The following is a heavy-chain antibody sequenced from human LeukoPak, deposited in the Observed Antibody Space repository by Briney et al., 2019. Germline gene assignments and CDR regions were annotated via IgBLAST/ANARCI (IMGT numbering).Heavy chain of an antibody. CDR2: IIPIFSTP. CDR1: GGAFSSYA. D-gene: IGHD3-10*01. J-gene: IGHJ6*03. CDR3: ARDRGYDSGSYYGRYYYYMDV. Sequence: SVKVSCKASGGAFSSYAISWVRQAPGQGLECVGGIIPIFSTPNYAQKFQGRVTITADESTSTAYMELSSLRSEDTAVYYCARDRGYDSGSYYGRYYYYMDVWGKGTTVTISS. V-gene: IGHV1-69*13.